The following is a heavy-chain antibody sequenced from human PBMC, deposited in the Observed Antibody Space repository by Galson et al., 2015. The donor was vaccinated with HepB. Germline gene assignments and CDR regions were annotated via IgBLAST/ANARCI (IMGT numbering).Heavy chain of an antibody. V-gene: IGHV3-21*01. D-gene: IGHD1-1*01. J-gene: IGHJ3*02. Sequence: SPRLSCAASGFTLSTYNMNWVRQAPGKGLEWVSFIDIGNTFIKYTESVKGRFTISRDDAKNSLYLQMSSLRAEDTALYYCARDLGTSRRAYDIWGQGTLVTVSS. CDR3: ARDLGTSRRAYDI. CDR1: GFTLSTYN. CDR2: IDIGNTFI.